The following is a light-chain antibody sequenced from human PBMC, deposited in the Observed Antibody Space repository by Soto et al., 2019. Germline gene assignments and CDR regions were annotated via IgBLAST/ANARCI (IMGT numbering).Light chain of an antibody. J-gene: IGLJ3*02. CDR3: CSYAGSHSVV. Sequence: QSVLTQPRSVSGSPGQTVTVPCTGTSSDVGGFKYVSWYQHHPDKAPKLIIYDVSERPSGVPDRFSGSKSGNTASLTISGLQAEDEANYFCCSYAGSHSVVFGGGTKLTVL. CDR2: DVS. V-gene: IGLV2-11*01. CDR1: SSDVGGFKY.